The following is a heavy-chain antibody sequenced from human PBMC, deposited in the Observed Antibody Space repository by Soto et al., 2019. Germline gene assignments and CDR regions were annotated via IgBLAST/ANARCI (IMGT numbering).Heavy chain of an antibody. CDR2: IWYDGSNK. V-gene: IGHV3-33*01. CDR3: ARDNDDFWSGTTYNWFDP. J-gene: IGHJ5*02. Sequence: QVQLVESGGGVVQPGRSLRLSCAASGFTFSSYGMHWVRQAPGKGLEWVAVIWYDGSNKYYADSVKGRFTTSRDNSTNTLYLQMESLRGEDTAMYYCARDNDDFWSGTTYNWFDPWGQGTLVTVSS. D-gene: IGHD3-3*01. CDR1: GFTFSSYG.